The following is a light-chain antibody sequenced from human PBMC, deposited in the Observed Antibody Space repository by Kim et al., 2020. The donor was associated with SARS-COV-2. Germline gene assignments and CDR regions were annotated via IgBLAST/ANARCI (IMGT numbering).Light chain of an antibody. CDR3: QQYNGYPWT. J-gene: IGKJ1*01. CDR1: QSISNW. CDR2: DAS. Sequence: DIQMTQSPSTLSASVGERVTITCRASQSISNWLAWYQQKPGEVPKLLIYDASSLESGVPSRFSGSGSGTGFTLTISSLQPNDFATYYCQQYNGYPWTFGQGTKVEIK. V-gene: IGKV1-5*01.